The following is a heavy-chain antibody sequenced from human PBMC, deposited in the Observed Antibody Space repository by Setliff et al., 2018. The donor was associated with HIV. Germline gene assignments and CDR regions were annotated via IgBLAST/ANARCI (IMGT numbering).Heavy chain of an antibody. J-gene: IGHJ5*02. V-gene: IGHV4-61*09. D-gene: IGHD3-16*01. Sequence: SETLSLTCSVSGDSISSGSYYWSWIRPPAGKGLEWIGQIHTTGSTNYNPSLKSRLTISIDTSKNQFSLNLDSVTTTDTAVYYCARRTFGSGRIDPWGQGTLVTVSS. CDR3: ARRTFGSGRIDP. CDR2: IHTTGST. CDR1: GDSISSGSYY.